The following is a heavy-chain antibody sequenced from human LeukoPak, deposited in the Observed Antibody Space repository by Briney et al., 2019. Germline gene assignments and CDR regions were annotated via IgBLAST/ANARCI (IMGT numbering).Heavy chain of an antibody. Sequence: ASVMVSCRTSRSTFTDCYMHWVRQAPGQGLEWMGGINPNSGGTNYAQNFQGRVTMTRDTSITTAYMERSRLRSDDTAVYYCARGLPPASYYYMDVWGKGTTVTVSS. J-gene: IGHJ6*03. CDR3: ARGLPPASYYYMDV. CDR1: RSTFTDCY. V-gene: IGHV1-2*02. D-gene: IGHD2-2*01. CDR2: INPNSGGT.